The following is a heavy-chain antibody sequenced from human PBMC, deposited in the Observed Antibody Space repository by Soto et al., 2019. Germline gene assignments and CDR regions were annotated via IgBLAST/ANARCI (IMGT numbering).Heavy chain of an antibody. J-gene: IGHJ6*02. CDR1: GYTFTSYD. D-gene: IGHD6-19*01. CDR2: MNPNSGNT. CDR3: ARDYSSGYGMDV. Sequence: ASVKVSCKASGYTFTSYDINWVRQATGQGLEWMGWMNPNSGNTDYAQKFQGRVTMTRNTSISAAYMELSSLRSEDTAVYYCARDYSSGYGMDVWGQGTTVTVSS. V-gene: IGHV1-8*01.